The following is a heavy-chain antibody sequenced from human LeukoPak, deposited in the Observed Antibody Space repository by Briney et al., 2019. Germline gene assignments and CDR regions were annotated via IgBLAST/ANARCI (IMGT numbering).Heavy chain of an antibody. CDR1: GGSISTGSYY. J-gene: IGHJ4*02. D-gene: IGHD3-10*01. CDR2: IYTSGST. CDR3: ASMHMVRGVIWNDY. Sequence: SETLSLTCTVSGGSISTGSYYWSWIRQPAGKGLEWIGLIYTSGSTNYNPSLKSRVTISVDTSKNQFSLKLSSVTAADTAMYYCASMHMVRGVIWNDYWGQGTLVTVSS. V-gene: IGHV4-61*02.